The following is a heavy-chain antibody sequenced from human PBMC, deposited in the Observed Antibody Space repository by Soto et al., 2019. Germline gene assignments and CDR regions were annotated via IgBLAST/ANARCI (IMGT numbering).Heavy chain of an antibody. CDR2: INTNTGNP. CDR1: GYTFTSYA. D-gene: IGHD6-13*01. Sequence: GASVKVSCKASGYTFTSYAMNWVRQAPGQGLEWMGWINTNTGNPTYAQGFTGRFVFSLDTSVSTAYLQICSLKAEDTAVYYCARGEQLAPYYYYYGMDVWGQGTTVTVSS. V-gene: IGHV7-4-1*01. CDR3: ARGEQLAPYYYYYGMDV. J-gene: IGHJ6*02.